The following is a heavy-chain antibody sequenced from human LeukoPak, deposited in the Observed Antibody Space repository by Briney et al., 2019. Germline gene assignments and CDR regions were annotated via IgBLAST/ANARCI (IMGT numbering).Heavy chain of an antibody. CDR1: GFTFASYG. D-gene: IGHD3-10*01. Sequence: GGSLRLSCAASGFTFASYGMHWVRQAPGKGLEWVAVIWYDGSNKYYADSVKGRFTISRDNSKNTLYLQMNSLRAEDTAVYYCARGGFNYAGMDVWGQGTTVTVS. CDR3: ARGGFNYAGMDV. J-gene: IGHJ6*02. CDR2: IWYDGSNK. V-gene: IGHV3-33*08.